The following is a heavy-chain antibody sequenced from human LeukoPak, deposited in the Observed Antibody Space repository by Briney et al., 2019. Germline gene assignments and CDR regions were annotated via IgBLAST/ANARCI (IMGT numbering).Heavy chain of an antibody. J-gene: IGHJ4*02. V-gene: IGHV5-51*01. CDR3: ARHYYDFWSGYYREYYFDY. Sequence: GEPLKIPCKGSGYSFTSYWIDWVRPIPGKGVEWMGIIYPGDSDTRFSPSFQGQVTISGDKSISTAYLQWSSLKASDTAMYYCARHYYDFWSGYYREYYFDYWGQGTLVTVSS. CDR2: IYPGDSDT. D-gene: IGHD3-3*01. CDR1: GYSFTSYW.